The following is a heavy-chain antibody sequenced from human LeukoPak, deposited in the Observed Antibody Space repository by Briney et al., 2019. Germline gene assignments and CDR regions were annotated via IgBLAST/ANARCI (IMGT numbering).Heavy chain of an antibody. CDR2: IRSDRSSK. CDR1: GFTFSSYG. J-gene: IGHJ3*02. CDR3: AKDTLNIVLLPAADNYAFGAFDI. Sequence: GGSLRLSCAASGFTFSSYGMHWVRQAPGKGLEWVAFIRSDRSSKFYADSVKGRFTISRDNSKNTLYLQMNSLRTEDTAVYYWAKDTLNIVLLPAADNYAFGAFDIWGQGTMVTVSS. D-gene: IGHD2-2*01. V-gene: IGHV3-30*02.